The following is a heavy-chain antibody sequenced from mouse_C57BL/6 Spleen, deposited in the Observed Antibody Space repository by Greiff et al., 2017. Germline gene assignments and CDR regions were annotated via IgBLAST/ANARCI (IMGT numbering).Heavy chain of an antibody. V-gene: IGHV5-4*01. CDR1: GFTFSSYA. CDR2: ISDGGSYT. Sequence: EVKLVESGGGLVKPGGSLKLSCAASGFTFSSYAMSWVRQTPEKRLEWVATISDGGSYTYYPDNVKGRFTISRDNAKNNLYLQMSHLKSEDTAMYYCAREGSIMTTRDYAMDYWGQGTSVTVSS. J-gene: IGHJ4*01. CDR3: AREGSIMTTRDYAMDY. D-gene: IGHD2-3*01.